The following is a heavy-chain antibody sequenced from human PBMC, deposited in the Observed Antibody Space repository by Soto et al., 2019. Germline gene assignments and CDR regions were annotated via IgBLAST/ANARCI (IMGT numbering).Heavy chain of an antibody. J-gene: IGHJ4*02. CDR3: ARDALVRGVHPPGY. CDR1: GFALSSFD. V-gene: IGHV3-33*01. D-gene: IGHD3-10*01. CDR2: IWYDGSNE. Sequence: QVQLAESGGGVVQSGRSLRLSCAASGFALSSFDMHWVRQAPGKGLEWVAVIWYDGSNEYYADSVKGRFTISRDNSKNTLYLQMNSLRVEDTAVYYCARDALVRGVHPPGYWGQGTLVTVSS.